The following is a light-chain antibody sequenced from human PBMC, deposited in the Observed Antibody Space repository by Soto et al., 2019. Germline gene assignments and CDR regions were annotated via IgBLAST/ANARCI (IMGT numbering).Light chain of an antibody. V-gene: IGKV3-15*01. J-gene: IGKJ4*01. CDR1: HRVNTY. Sequence: EIVMTQSPATLSVSPGERATLSCRASHRVNTYLAWYQQRPGQAPRLLIYDASTRPTDIPARFSGSGSGTEFTRTISSLQSEHFAVYYCQQDNIWQLTFGGGTKVDIK. CDR2: DAS. CDR3: QQDNIWQLT.